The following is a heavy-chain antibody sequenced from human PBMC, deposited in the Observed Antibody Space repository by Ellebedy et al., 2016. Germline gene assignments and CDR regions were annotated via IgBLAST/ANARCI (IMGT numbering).Heavy chain of an antibody. CDR3: AITQGALWGGNYYYMDV. CDR2: INHIGST. CDR1: GGSFSGYY. V-gene: IGHV4-34*01. D-gene: IGHD3-16*01. J-gene: IGHJ6*03. Sequence: SETLSLXCAVYGGSFSGYYSSWISQPQGKVLEWIGEINHIGSTNYNPSLKGRVTISVDTSKNQFSLKLSSVTAADTAVYYCAITQGALWGGNYYYMDVWGKGTTVTVSS.